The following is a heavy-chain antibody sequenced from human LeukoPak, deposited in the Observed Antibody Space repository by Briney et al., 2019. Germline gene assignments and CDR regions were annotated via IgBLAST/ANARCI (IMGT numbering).Heavy chain of an antibody. J-gene: IGHJ4*02. CDR1: GGSISSGSYY. D-gene: IGHD3-9*01. Sequence: SETLSLTCTVSGGSISSGSYYWSWIRQPAGKGLEWIGRIYTSGSTNYNPSLKSRVTISVDTSKNQFSLKLSSVTAADTAVYYCARGLFGYDILTGYYPPYFDYWGQGTLVTVSS. CDR3: ARGLFGYDILTGYYPPYFDY. V-gene: IGHV4-61*02. CDR2: IYTSGST.